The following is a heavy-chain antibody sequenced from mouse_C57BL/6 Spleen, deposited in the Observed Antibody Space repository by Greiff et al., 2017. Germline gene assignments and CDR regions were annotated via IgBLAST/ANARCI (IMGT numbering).Heavy chain of an antibody. Sequence: QVQLQQSGPELVKPGASVKISCKASGYAFSSSWMNWVKQRPGKGLEWIGRIYPGDGDTNYNGKFKGKATLTADKSSSTAYMHLSSLTSEDSAVYCCARDDAMDYWGQGTSVTVSS. V-gene: IGHV1-82*01. CDR2: IYPGDGDT. CDR3: ARDDAMDY. CDR1: GYAFSSSW. J-gene: IGHJ4*01.